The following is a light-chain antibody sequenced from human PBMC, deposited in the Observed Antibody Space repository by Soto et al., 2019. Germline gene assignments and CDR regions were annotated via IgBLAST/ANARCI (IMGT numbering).Light chain of an antibody. CDR2: DAS. CDR1: QSVSSY. Sequence: DIVLTQSPATLSLSPGERATLSCRASQSVSSYLAWYQQKPGQAPRLLIYDASNRATGIPARFSGSGSGTDFTLTISSLEPEDFAVYYCQQRSNWPAPRAFGQGTKVDIK. J-gene: IGKJ1*01. V-gene: IGKV3-11*01. CDR3: QQRSNWPAPRA.